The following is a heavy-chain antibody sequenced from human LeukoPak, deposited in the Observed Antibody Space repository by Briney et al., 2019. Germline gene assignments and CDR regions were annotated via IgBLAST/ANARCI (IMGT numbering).Heavy chain of an antibody. CDR2: IYSGGST. Sequence: GGSLRLSCAASGFTVSSNYMSWVRQAPGKGLEWVSVIYSGGSTYYADSVKGRFTISRDNSKNTLYLQMNSLRAEDTAVYYCARARNYGAFDYWGQGTLVTVSS. V-gene: IGHV3-53*01. CDR1: GFTVSSNY. D-gene: IGHD4-17*01. CDR3: ARARNYGAFDY. J-gene: IGHJ4*02.